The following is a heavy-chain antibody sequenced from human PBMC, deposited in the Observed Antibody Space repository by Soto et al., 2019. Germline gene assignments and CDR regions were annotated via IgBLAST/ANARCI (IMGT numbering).Heavy chain of an antibody. J-gene: IGHJ5*02. V-gene: IGHV3-23*04. CDR1: GFTFSSFA. Sequence: EVQLAESGGGLVQPGGSLRLSCAASGFTFSSFAMSWVRQAPGKGLEWVSAIDSSTGVNTYYADSVKGRFTISRDDSRSTLYLQMNSLRVDDTAVYYRARPLVAVARTRWFDPWGQGILVTVSS. D-gene: IGHD6-19*01. CDR2: IDSSTGVNT. CDR3: ARPLVAVARTRWFDP.